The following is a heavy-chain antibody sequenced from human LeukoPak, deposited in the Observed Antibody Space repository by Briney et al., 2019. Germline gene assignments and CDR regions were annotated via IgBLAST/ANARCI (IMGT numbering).Heavy chain of an antibody. V-gene: IGHV1-69*04. CDR1: GGTFSSYA. D-gene: IGHD2-2*01. CDR3: ARDRDQRLPKYYYYGMDV. Sequence: SVKVSCKASGGTFSSYAISWVRQAPGQGLEWMGRIIPILGIANYAQKFQGRVTISADKSTNTAYMELSSLRSEDTAVYYCARDRDQRLPKYYYYGMDVWGQGTTVTVSS. J-gene: IGHJ6*02. CDR2: IIPILGIA.